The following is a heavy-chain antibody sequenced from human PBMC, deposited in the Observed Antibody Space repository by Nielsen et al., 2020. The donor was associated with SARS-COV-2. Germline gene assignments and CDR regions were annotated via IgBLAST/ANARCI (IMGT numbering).Heavy chain of an antibody. CDR3: TRAPYSSSHFDF. V-gene: IGHV3-33*01. CDR1: GFTFGSYG. D-gene: IGHD6-13*01. CDR2: IWYDGSEI. Sequence: GESLKISCAASGFTFGSYGMHWVRQAPGKGLEWLAVIWYDGSEIYYADSVNGRFTISRDTSKNTLYLQMNSLRVEDTAVYYCTRAPYSSSHFDFWGQRTLVTVSS. J-gene: IGHJ4*02.